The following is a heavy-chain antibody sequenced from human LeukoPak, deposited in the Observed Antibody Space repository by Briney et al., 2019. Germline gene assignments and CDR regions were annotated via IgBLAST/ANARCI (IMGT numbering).Heavy chain of an antibody. CDR1: GYSFTSYW. CDR2: IYPGDSDT. Sequence: GESLKISCKGSGYSFTSYWIGWVRQMPGKGLEWKGIIYPGDSDTRYSSSFQGQVTISADRSISTAYLQWNSLKASDTAMYYCARLPGDSGTWYDYWGQGTLVTVSS. D-gene: IGHD6-13*01. CDR3: ARLPGDSGTWYDY. J-gene: IGHJ4*02. V-gene: IGHV5-51*01.